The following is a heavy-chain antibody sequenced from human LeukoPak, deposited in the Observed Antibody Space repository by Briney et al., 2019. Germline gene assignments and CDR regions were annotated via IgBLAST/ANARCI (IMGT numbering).Heavy chain of an antibody. V-gene: IGHV4-34*01. D-gene: IGHD2-2*01. CDR2: INHSGST. CDR3: AVPAATNHNNAFDI. CDR1: GGSFSGYY. Sequence: SETLSLTCAVYGGSFSGYYWSWIRQPPGKGLEWIGEINHSGSTNYNPSLKRRVTISVDTSKNQFSLKLSSVTAADTAVYYCAVPAATNHNNAFDIWGQGTMVTVSS. J-gene: IGHJ3*02.